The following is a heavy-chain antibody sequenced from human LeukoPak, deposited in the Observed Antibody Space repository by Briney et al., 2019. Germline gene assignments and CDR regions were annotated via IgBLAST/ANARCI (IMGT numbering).Heavy chain of an antibody. V-gene: IGHV1-69*13. J-gene: IGHJ6*03. CDR2: IIPIFGTA. CDR3: ARGRDRAVAATEYYYYYYYMDV. D-gene: IGHD6-19*01. CDR1: GGTFSSYA. Sequence: ASVKVSCKASGGTFSSYAISWVRQAPGQGLEWMGGIIPIFGTANYAQKFQGRVTITADESTSTAYMELSSLRSEDTAVYFCARGRDRAVAATEYYYYYYYMDVWGKGTTATVSS.